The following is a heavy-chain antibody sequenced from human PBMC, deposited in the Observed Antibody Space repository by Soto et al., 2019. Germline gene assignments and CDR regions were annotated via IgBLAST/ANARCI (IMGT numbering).Heavy chain of an antibody. CDR2: IYYSGST. V-gene: IGHV4-59*01. CDR3: ARDNGYSYGYTLDH. D-gene: IGHD5-18*01. CDR1: VGSISSYY. J-gene: IGHJ4*02. Sequence: SETLSLTCTVSVGSISSYYWSWIPQPPGKGLEWIGYIYYSGSTNYNPSLKSRVTISVDTSKNQFSLKLSSVTAADTAVYYCARDNGYSYGYTLDHWGKGTLVTVS.